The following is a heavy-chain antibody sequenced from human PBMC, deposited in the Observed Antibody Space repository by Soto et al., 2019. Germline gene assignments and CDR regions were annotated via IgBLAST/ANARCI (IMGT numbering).Heavy chain of an antibody. Sequence: QVQLVQSGAEVKMPGSSVKVSCKASEGTFSNYAITWVRQAPGQGLEWMGGIIPLFGTTNYAQKFQGGVTITADESTSTAYMELISLTSEDTAVYYCARDHSIYGDYAVEGLRDWGQGVLVTVSS. V-gene: IGHV1-69*01. CDR1: EGTFSNYA. CDR2: IIPLFGTT. J-gene: IGHJ4*02. D-gene: IGHD4-17*01. CDR3: ARDHSIYGDYAVEGLRD.